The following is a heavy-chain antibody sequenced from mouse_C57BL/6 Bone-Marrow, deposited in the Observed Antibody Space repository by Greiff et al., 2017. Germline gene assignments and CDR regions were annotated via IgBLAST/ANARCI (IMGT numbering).Heavy chain of an antibody. CDR2: INYDGSST. V-gene: IGHV5-16*01. CDR1: GFTFSDYY. CDR3: ARGRQPYYAMDY. Sequence: EVKLMESEGGLVQPGSSMKLSCTASGFTFSDYYMAWVRQVPEKGLEWVANINYDGSSTYYLDSLKSRFIISRDNAKNILYLQMSSLKSEDTATYYCARGRQPYYAMDYWGQGTSVTVSS. D-gene: IGHD3-2*01. J-gene: IGHJ4*01.